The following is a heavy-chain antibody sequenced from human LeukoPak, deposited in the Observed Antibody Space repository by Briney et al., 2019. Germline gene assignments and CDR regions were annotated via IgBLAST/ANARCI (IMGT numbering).Heavy chain of an antibody. CDR2: ISFDGSNK. CDR3: ARVWSGVVPAARRSGYYGMDV. CDR1: GFTFSSYA. J-gene: IGHJ6*02. Sequence: GGSLRLSCAASGFTFSSYAMHWVRPAPGKGLEWVAVISFDGSNKYYADSVKGRFTISRDNSKNTLYLQMNSLRAEDTAVYYCARVWSGVVPAARRSGYYGMDVWGQGTTVTVSS. D-gene: IGHD2-2*01. V-gene: IGHV3-30-3*01.